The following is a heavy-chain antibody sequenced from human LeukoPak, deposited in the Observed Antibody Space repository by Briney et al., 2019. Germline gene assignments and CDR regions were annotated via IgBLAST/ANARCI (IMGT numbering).Heavy chain of an antibody. CDR2: INHSGST. Sequence: PSETLSLTCTVSGGSISSYYWSWIRQPPGKGLEWIGEINHSGSTNYNPSLKSRVTISVDTSKNQFSLKLSSVTAADTAVYYCARGPYSSGFDPWGQGTLVTVSS. J-gene: IGHJ5*02. V-gene: IGHV4-34*01. D-gene: IGHD6-19*01. CDR3: ARGPYSSGFDP. CDR1: GGSISSYY.